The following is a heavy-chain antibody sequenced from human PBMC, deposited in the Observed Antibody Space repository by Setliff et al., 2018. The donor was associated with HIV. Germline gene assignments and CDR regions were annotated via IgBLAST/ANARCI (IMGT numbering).Heavy chain of an antibody. CDR1: GYSISSGYY. CDR3: ARMGIVVVVAAPNWYFDL. CDR2: IYHSGST. J-gene: IGHJ2*01. D-gene: IGHD2-15*01. V-gene: IGHV4-38-2*02. Sequence: SETLSLTCTVSGYSISSGYYWGWIRQPPGKGLEWIGSIYHSGSTYYNPSLKSRVTISVDTSKNQFSLKLSSVTAADTAVYYCARMGIVVVVAAPNWYFDLWGRGTLVTVSS.